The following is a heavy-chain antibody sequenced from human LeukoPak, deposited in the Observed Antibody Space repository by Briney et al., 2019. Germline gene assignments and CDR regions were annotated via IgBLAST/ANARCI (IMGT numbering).Heavy chain of an antibody. CDR3: ARIGGWFGNDY. J-gene: IGHJ4*02. D-gene: IGHD3-10*01. CDR1: GFAFSSHW. Sequence: GGSLRLSCAASGFAFSSHWMSWVRQAPGKGLEWVANIRPDGSEKDYVDSVKGRFTISRGNAKNSLYLQMNSLRAEDTALYYCARIGGWFGNDYWGQGTLVTVSS. CDR2: IRPDGSEK. V-gene: IGHV3-7*05.